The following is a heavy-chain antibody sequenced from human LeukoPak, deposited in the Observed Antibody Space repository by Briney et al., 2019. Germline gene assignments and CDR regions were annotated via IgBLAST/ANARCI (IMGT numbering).Heavy chain of an antibody. J-gene: IGHJ6*02. CDR1: GGSISYYY. Sequence: SETLSLTCTVSGGSISYYYWSWIRQSPGRGLEWIGYIYYSGTTNYNPSLKSRVTISVDTSKNQFSLQLRSVTAADTAVYYCARDDPQTTVPEGMDVWGQGTTVTVSS. D-gene: IGHD4-17*01. CDR2: IYYSGTT. V-gene: IGHV4-59*01. CDR3: ARDDPQTTVPEGMDV.